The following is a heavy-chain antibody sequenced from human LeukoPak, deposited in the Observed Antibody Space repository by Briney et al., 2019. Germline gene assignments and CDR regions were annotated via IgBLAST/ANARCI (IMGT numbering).Heavy chain of an antibody. CDR3: AKDSSSYDWGYMDV. D-gene: IGHD3-22*01. CDR2: VSGSAGRT. V-gene: IGHV3-23*01. Sequence: GGSLRLSCAASGFTFSSFAMTWVRQAPGKGLEWVSTVSGSAGRTDYADSVKGRFTISRDNLKNTLYLQMNGLRAEDTAVYYCAKDSSSYDWGYMDVWGKGTTVTISS. J-gene: IGHJ6*03. CDR1: GFTFSSFA.